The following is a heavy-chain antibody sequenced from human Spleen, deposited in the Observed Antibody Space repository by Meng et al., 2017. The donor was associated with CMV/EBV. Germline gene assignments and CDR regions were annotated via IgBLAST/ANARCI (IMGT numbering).Heavy chain of an antibody. J-gene: IGHJ4*02. CDR3: ARDSGTLDY. D-gene: IGHD1-1*01. CDR2: IKQNGCEK. Sequence: LSLTCAASGFTFSSYWMSWVRQAPGKGLEWVANIKQNGCEKYYVDSVTGRFTNSRDNAKNSLDLQMNSLRAEDTAVYYCARDSGTLDYWGQGTLVTVSS. V-gene: IGHV3-7*01. CDR1: GFTFSSYW.